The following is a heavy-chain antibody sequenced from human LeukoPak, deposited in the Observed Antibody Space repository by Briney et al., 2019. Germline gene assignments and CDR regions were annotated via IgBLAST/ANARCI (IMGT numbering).Heavy chain of an antibody. CDR2: INPHSADT. Sequence: ASVKVSCKASGYTFNAFFIHWVRQAPGQGLEWLGWINPHSADTTYAQNFQGRVTMTRDTSISTIYMEVTSLISDDTAIYYCARAYANYGDYWGRGTLVTVSS. CDR1: GYTFNAFF. CDR3: ARAYANYGDY. J-gene: IGHJ4*02. V-gene: IGHV1-2*02. D-gene: IGHD3-10*01.